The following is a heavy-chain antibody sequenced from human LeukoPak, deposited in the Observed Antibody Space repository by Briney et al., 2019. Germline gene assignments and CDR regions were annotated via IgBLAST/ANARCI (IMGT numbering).Heavy chain of an antibody. CDR2: IYYSGST. CDR1: GGSISSSSYY. D-gene: IGHD2-21*02. V-gene: IGHV4-39*07. Sequence: SETLSLTCTVSGGSISSSSYYWGWIRQPPGKGLEWIGSIYYSGSTYYNPSLKSRVTISVDTSKNQFSLKLSSVTAADTAVYYCARDRNCGGDCPPDYWGQGTLVTVSS. J-gene: IGHJ4*02. CDR3: ARDRNCGGDCPPDY.